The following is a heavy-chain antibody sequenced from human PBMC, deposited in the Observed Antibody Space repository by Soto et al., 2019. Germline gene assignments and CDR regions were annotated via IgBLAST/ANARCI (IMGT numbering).Heavy chain of an antibody. D-gene: IGHD1-1*01. V-gene: IGHV4-61*01. CDR2: IYYSGST. CDR3: AREVSAGPKYYFDY. Sequence: PSETLSLTCTVSGGSVSNGSYYWSWIRQPPGKGLEWIGYIYYSGSTNYNPSLKSRVTISVDTSKNQFSLKLSSVTAADTAVYYCAREVSAGPKYYFDYWGQGTLVTVSS. CDR1: GGSVSNGSYY. J-gene: IGHJ4*02.